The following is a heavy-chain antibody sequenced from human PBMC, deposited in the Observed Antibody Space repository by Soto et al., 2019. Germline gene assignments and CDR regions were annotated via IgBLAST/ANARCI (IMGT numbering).Heavy chain of an antibody. J-gene: IGHJ6*02. D-gene: IGHD6-13*01. CDR2: IDPSDSYT. CDR1: GFTFTTYY. V-gene: IGHV5-10-1*01. CDR3: ARLPVAAAGTDYYYGMDV. Sequence: GESLKISCTGSGFTFTTYYIAWVRQMPGKGLEWMGRIDPSDSYTNYSPSFQGHVTISADKSISTAYLQWSSLKASDTAMYYCARLPVAAAGTDYYYGMDVWGQGTTVTVSS.